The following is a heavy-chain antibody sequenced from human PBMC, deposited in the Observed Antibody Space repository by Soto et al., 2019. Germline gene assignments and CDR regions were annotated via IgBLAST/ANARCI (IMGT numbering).Heavy chain of an antibody. D-gene: IGHD2-15*01. CDR2: ISYDGSNK. V-gene: IGHV3-30-3*01. J-gene: IGHJ4*02. CDR3: ARDCSGGSCFDY. Sequence: GGSLRLSCAASGFTFSSYAMHWVRQAPGKGLEWVAVISYDGSNKYYADSVKGRFTISRDNSKNTLYLQMNSLRAEDTAVYYCARDCSGGSCFDYWGQGTLVTVPQ. CDR1: GFTFSSYA.